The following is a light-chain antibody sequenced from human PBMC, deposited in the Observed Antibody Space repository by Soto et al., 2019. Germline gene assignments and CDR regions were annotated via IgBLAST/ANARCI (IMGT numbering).Light chain of an antibody. CDR3: HQRSNWPWT. J-gene: IGKJ1*01. CDR2: DTS. Sequence: EIVLTQSPATLSLSPGERATLSCRASQSVVSSLAWYQQKPGQAPRLLIYDTSNRATGIPGRFSGSGSGTDFTLTISSLEPEDFAIYYCHQRSNWPWTFGQGTKVELK. CDR1: QSVVSS. V-gene: IGKV3-11*01.